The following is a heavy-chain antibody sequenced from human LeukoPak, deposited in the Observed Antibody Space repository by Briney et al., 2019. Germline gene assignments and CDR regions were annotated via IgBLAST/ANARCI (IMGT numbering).Heavy chain of an antibody. CDR1: GYTFNRYD. J-gene: IGHJ4*02. CDR3: ASGDSGYDYRFDY. V-gene: IGHV1-18*01. CDR2: ISGYNGNA. Sequence: ASVKVSCKASGYTFNRYDISWVRQASGQGLEWMGWISGYNGNANYAQKVQRRVTMTTDTSTSTAYMELRSLRSDDTAVYYCASGDSGYDYRFDYWGQGTLVTVSS. D-gene: IGHD5-12*01.